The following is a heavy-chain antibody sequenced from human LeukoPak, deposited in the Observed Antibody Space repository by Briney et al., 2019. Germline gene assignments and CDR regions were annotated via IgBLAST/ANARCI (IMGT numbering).Heavy chain of an antibody. CDR2: ISYDGSNK. J-gene: IGHJ4*02. CDR1: GFTFSSYA. CDR3: ARDGQWLAIDY. V-gene: IGHV3-30-3*01. D-gene: IGHD6-19*01. Sequence: GGSQRLSCAASGFTFSSYAMHWVRQAPGKGLEWVAVISYDGSNKYYADSVKGRFTISRDNSKNTLYLQMNSLRAEDTAVYYCARDGQWLAIDYWGQGTLVTVSS.